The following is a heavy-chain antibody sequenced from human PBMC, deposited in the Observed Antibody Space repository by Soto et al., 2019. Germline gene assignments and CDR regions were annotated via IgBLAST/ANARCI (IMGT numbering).Heavy chain of an antibody. V-gene: IGHV4-59*01. D-gene: IGHD4-17*01. CDR2: IYYSGST. CDR3: ARRYGASFDY. J-gene: IGHJ4*02. Sequence: IRQPPGKGLEWIGYIYYSGSTNYNPSLKSRVTISVDTSKNQFSLKLSSVTAADTAVYYCARRYGASFDYWGQGTLVTV.